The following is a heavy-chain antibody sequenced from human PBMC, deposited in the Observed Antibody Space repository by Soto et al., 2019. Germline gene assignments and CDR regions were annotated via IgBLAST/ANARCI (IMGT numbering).Heavy chain of an antibody. Sequence: GESLKISCKGSGYSFTSYWISWERQMPGKGLEWMGRIDPSDSYTNYSPSFQGHVTISADKSISTAYLQWSSLKASDTAMYYCARRLRFLETSYYYYGMDVWGQGTTVTVSS. CDR2: IDPSDSYT. D-gene: IGHD3-3*01. CDR1: GYSFTSYW. J-gene: IGHJ6*02. V-gene: IGHV5-10-1*01. CDR3: ARRLRFLETSYYYYGMDV.